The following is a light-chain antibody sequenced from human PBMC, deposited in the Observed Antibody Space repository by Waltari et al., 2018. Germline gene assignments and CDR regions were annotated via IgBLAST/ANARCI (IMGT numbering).Light chain of an antibody. J-gene: IGLJ2*01. V-gene: IGLV3-27*01. CDR3: YSAADNSLVV. Sequence: SYELTQPSSVSVSPGQTARLTCSGDVLAKKYARWFQQKPGQPPVLVIYKDSERPSGIPERFSGSSSGTTVTLTISGAQVEDEADYYCYSAADNSLVVFGGGTKLTVL. CDR2: KDS. CDR1: VLAKKY.